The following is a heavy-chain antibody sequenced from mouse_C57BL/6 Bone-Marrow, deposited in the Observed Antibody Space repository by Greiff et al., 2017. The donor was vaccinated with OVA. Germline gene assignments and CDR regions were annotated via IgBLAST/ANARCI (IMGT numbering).Heavy chain of an antibody. CDR1: GYTFTSYG. V-gene: IGHV1-81*01. J-gene: IGHJ1*03. CDR3: ARSGDYHWYFDV. D-gene: IGHD2-4*01. CDR2: IYPRRGNP. Sequence: QVQLQQSGAELARPGASVKLSCKASGYTFTSYGISWVKQRTGQGLEWIGEIYPRRGNPYYNEKFKGKATLTADKSSSTAYMELRSLTSEDSAVYFCARSGDYHWYFDVWGTGTTVTVSS.